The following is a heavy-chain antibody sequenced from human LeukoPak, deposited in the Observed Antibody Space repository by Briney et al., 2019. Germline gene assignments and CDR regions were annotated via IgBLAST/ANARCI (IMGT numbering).Heavy chain of an antibody. V-gene: IGHV4-30-4*07. J-gene: IGHJ4*02. D-gene: IGHD3-3*01. CDR2: MYYGGNT. Sequence: SQTLSLTCSVSGDAITSGGYSWTWIRQPPGKGLEWIGYMYYGGNTFYSPSLKSRVTISLDTSKNQFSLRLTSVTAADTAVYYCARMYYDFWSGYYNHFDYWGQGTLVTVSS. CDR3: ARMYYDFWSGYYNHFDY. CDR1: GDAITSGGYS.